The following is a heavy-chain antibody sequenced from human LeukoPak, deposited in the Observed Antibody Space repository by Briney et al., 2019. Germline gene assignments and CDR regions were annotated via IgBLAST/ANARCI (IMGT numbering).Heavy chain of an antibody. D-gene: IGHD5-12*01. V-gene: IGHV3-23*01. Sequence: GGSLRLSCAASGFTFSSYAMSWVRQAPGKGLEWVSAISGSGGSTYYADSVKGRFAISRDNSKNTLYLQMNSLRAEDTAVYYCAGTKWLRLSWFDPWGQGTLVTVSS. J-gene: IGHJ5*02. CDR3: AGTKWLRLSWFDP. CDR2: ISGSGGST. CDR1: GFTFSSYA.